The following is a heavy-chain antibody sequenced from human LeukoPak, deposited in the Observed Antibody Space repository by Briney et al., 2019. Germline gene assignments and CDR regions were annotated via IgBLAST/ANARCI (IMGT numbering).Heavy chain of an antibody. CDR2: INHSGST. Sequence: PSETLSLTCAVYGGSFSGYYWSWIRQPPGKGLEWIGEINHSGSTNYNPSLKSRVTISVDRSKNQFSLKLSSVTAADTAVYYCARERVYSGYDLGAFDIWGQGTMVTVSS. J-gene: IGHJ3*02. V-gene: IGHV4-34*01. CDR1: GGSFSGYY. D-gene: IGHD5-12*01. CDR3: ARERVYSGYDLGAFDI.